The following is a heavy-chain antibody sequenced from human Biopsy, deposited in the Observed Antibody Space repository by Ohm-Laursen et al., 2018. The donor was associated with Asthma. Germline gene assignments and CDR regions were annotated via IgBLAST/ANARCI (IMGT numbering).Heavy chain of an antibody. CDR2: ITSSSSYI. D-gene: IGHD1-26*01. CDR3: AKMSEPSY. Sequence: SLRLSCSASGFTFSGYTMNWVRQAPGKGLEWVSSITSSSSYIFYADSVKGRFTISRDNSENTLCLHMSSLRTDDTALYYCAKMSEPSYWGQGTWVTVSS. V-gene: IGHV3-21*06. J-gene: IGHJ4*02. CDR1: GFTFSGYT.